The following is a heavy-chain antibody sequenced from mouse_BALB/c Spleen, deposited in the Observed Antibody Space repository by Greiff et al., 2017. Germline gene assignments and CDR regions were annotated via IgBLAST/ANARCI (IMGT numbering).Heavy chain of an antibody. D-gene: IGHD2-14*01. V-gene: IGHV5-6*02. CDR1: GFTFSSYG. J-gene: IGHJ4*01. CDR2: ISSGGSYT. Sequence: DVKLQESGGDLVKPGGSLKLSCAASGFTFSSYGMSWVRQTPDKRLEWVATISSGGSYTYYPDSVKGRFTISRDNAKNTLYLQMSSLKSEDTAMYYCARRDYRYAMDYWGQGASVTVSS. CDR3: ARRDYRYAMDY.